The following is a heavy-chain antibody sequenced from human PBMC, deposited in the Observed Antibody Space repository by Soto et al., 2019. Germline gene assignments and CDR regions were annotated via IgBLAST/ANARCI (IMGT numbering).Heavy chain of an antibody. CDR2: IYPGDSDT. V-gene: IGHV5-51*01. J-gene: IGHJ4*02. D-gene: IGHD3-10*01. Sequence: GESLKISCKGSGYSFTSYWIGWVRQMPGKGLEWMGIIYPGDSDTRYSPSFQGQVTISADKSISTAYLQWSSLKASDTAMYYCARFRFGATPPTGIDYWGQGTLVTVSS. CDR1: GYSFTSYW. CDR3: ARFRFGATPPTGIDY.